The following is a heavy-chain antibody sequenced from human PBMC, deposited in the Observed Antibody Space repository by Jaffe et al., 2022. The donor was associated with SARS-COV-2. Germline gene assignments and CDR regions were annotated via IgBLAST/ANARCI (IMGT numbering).Heavy chain of an antibody. J-gene: IGHJ6*02. CDR2: IYHSGST. V-gene: IGHV4-30-2*01. CDR1: GGSISSGGYS. D-gene: IGHD4-17*01. CDR3: ARGPTTVTTSDYYYYGMDV. Sequence: QLQLQESGSGLVKPSQTLSLTCAVSGGSISSGGYSWSWIRQPPGKGLEWIGYIYHSGSTYYNPSLKSRVTISVDRSKNQFSLKLSSVTAADTAVYYCARGPTTVTTSDYYYYGMDVWGQGTTVTVSS.